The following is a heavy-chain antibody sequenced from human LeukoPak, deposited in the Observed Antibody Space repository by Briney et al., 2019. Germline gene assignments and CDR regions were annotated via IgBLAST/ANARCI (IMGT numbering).Heavy chain of an antibody. J-gene: IGHJ4*02. CDR2: ISGSDGGT. CDR1: GFTFRSYS. Sequence: GGSLRLSCEASGFTFRSYSMNWVRQAPGKGLEWVSAISGSDGGTYYADSVKGRFTISRDNSKNTLYLQMNSLRAEDTAVYYCAKDAVLRGSYYATTGWGQGTLVTVSS. D-gene: IGHD1-26*01. V-gene: IGHV3-23*01. CDR3: AKDAVLRGSYYATTG.